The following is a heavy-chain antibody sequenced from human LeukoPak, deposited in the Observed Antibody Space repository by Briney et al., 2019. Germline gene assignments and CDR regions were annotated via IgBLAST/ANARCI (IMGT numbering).Heavy chain of an antibody. Sequence: SETLSLTCTVSGGSISSSSYYWGWIRQPPGKGLEWIGSIYYSGGTYYNPSLKSRVTISVDTSKNQFSLKLSSVTAADTAVYYCAVSGWAHYYGMDVWGQGTTVTVSS. CDR1: GGSISSSSYY. CDR2: IYYSGGT. CDR3: AVSGWAHYYGMDV. J-gene: IGHJ6*02. D-gene: IGHD6-19*01. V-gene: IGHV4-39*01.